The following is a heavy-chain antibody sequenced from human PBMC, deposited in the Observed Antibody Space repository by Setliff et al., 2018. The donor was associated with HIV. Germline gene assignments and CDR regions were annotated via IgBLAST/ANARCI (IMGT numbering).Heavy chain of an antibody. D-gene: IGHD3-16*01. CDR2: TTSNGRTT. Sequence: LRLSCAASGFPFSAYAMTWVRQAPGKGLEWVSATTSNGRTTDYAESVRGRFILSRDNSGNTLYLQMTSLRAEDTATYYCAKAWGSGYPSFESALMFDVWGQGTLVTVSS. CDR3: AKAWGSGYPSFESALMFDV. J-gene: IGHJ4*02. CDR1: GFPFSAYA. V-gene: IGHV3-23*01.